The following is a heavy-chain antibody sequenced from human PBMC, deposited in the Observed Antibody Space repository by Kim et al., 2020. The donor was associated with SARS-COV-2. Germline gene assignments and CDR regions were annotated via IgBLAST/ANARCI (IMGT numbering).Heavy chain of an antibody. J-gene: IGHJ3*02. Sequence: YAPKLQGRVHMTTDTSTSTAYMELRSLRSDDTAVYYCARDPYLSNDAFDIWGQGTMVTVSS. CDR3: ARDPYLSNDAFDI. D-gene: IGHD6-13*01. V-gene: IGHV1-18*01.